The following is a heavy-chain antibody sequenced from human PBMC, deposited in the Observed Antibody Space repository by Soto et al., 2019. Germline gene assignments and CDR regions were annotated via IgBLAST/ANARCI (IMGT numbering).Heavy chain of an antibody. CDR3: AAYVDIVATIYS. V-gene: IGHV4-31*03. Sequence: QVQLQESGPGLVKPSQTLSLTCTVSGGSISSGGYYWSWIRQHPGKGLEWIGYIYYSGSTYYNPSLKSRVNISVDTSKNQFSLKLSSVTAADTAVYSCAAYVDIVATIYSWGQGTLVTVSS. CDR1: GGSISSGGYY. D-gene: IGHD5-12*01. CDR2: IYYSGST. J-gene: IGHJ4*02.